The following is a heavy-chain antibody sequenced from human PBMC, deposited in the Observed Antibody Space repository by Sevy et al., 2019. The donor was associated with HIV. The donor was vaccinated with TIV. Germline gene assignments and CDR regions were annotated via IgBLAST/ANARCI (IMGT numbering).Heavy chain of an antibody. CDR3: ARVVAYCTGGTCFPGYYYGMDV. D-gene: IGHD2-15*01. CDR2: ISSSSSSI. V-gene: IGHV3-21*01. J-gene: IGHJ6*02. CDR1: GFTFSSYN. Sequence: GGSLRLSCAASGFTFSSYNMNWVRQAPGKGLEWVSSISSSSSSIYYADSVRGRFTISRDNAKNSLYLQMNSLRAEETALYYCARVVAYCTGGTCFPGYYYGMDVWGQGTTVTVSS.